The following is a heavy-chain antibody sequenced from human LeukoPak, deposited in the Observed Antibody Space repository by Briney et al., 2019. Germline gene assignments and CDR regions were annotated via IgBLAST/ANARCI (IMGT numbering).Heavy chain of an antibody. D-gene: IGHD2-2*01. Sequence: GASVKVSCKASGYTFTTYYMHWVRQAPGQGLEWMGIINPNTGSTTYAQKFHGRVTMTRDTSTSTVYMYLSSLRSEDTAVYYCARGYSSTWYNWFDPWGQGTLVTVSS. CDR3: ARGYSSTWYNWFDP. V-gene: IGHV1-46*01. CDR2: INPNTGST. J-gene: IGHJ5*02. CDR1: GYTFTTYY.